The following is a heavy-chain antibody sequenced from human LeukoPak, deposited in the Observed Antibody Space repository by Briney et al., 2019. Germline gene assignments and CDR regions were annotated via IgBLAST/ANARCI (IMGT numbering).Heavy chain of an antibody. CDR3: ARDPPDSGSCYFDY. D-gene: IGHD1-26*01. J-gene: IGHJ4*02. Sequence: GGSLRLSCAASGFTFSSYAMHWVRQAPGKGLEWVAVISYDGSNKYYADSVKGRFTISRDNSKNTLYLQMNSLRAEDTAVYYCARDPPDSGSCYFDYWGQGTLVTVSS. V-gene: IGHV3-30-3*01. CDR1: GFTFSSYA. CDR2: ISYDGSNK.